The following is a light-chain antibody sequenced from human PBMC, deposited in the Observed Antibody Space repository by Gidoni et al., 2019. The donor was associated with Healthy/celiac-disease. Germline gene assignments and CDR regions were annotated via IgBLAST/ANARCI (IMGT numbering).Light chain of an antibody. V-gene: IGKV3-11*01. CDR2: DAS. CDR1: QSVSSY. J-gene: IGKJ4*01. Sequence: EIVLTQTPATLALSPGERATLSCRDSQSVSSYLAWYQQKPGQAPRLLIYDASNRATGIPARFSGSGSGTEFTLTISSLEPEDFAVYYCQQRSNWPPLTFGGXTKVEIK. CDR3: QQRSNWPPLT.